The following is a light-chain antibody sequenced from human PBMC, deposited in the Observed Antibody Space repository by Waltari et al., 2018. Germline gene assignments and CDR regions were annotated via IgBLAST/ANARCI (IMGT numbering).Light chain of an antibody. CDR2: GVS. V-gene: IGKV3-15*01. CDR1: QSVTTN. CDR3: QKYHKWAT. J-gene: IGKJ2*01. Sequence: EIVMTQSPATLSVSPGERATLSCTASQSVTTNLAWYQQKPGQAPRLLIYGVSTRAAGIPDRFSGSGSGTEFILTISSLQSEDFAVYYCQKYHKWATFGQGTKLEIK.